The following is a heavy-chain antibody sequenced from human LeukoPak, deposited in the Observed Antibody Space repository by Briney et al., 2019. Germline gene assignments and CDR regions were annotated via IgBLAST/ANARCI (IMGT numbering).Heavy chain of an antibody. CDR1: GFTFTTYW. D-gene: IGHD3-9*01. CDR3: ARGRYHSMDV. Sequence: GGSLRLSCAASGFTFTTYWMHWVRHAPGKGLVWVSRIDSDGIGTSYADSVKGRFTISRDNAKNTLYLQMNSLRAEDTAVYYCARGRYHSMDVWGQGTTVTVS. J-gene: IGHJ6*02. CDR2: IDSDGIGT. V-gene: IGHV3-74*01.